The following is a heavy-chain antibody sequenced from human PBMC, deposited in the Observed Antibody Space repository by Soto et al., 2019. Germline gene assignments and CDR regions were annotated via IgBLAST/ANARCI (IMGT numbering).Heavy chain of an antibody. D-gene: IGHD3-3*01. CDR1: GFTFSSYA. J-gene: IGHJ5*02. CDR3: AKWIIYDFFCGYCFYP. V-gene: IGHV3-23*01. Sequence: GGSLRLSCAASGFTFSSYAMSWVRQAPGKGLEWVSAIRGSGGSTYYADSVKGRFTISRDNSTNKLYLQMNSLRAEDTALYYCAKWIIYDFFCGYCFYPWGQGTLVTVSS. CDR2: IRGSGGST.